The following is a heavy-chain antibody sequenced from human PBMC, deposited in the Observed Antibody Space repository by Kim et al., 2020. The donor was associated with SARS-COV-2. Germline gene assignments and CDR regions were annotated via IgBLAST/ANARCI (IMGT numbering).Heavy chain of an antibody. J-gene: IGHJ6*02. Sequence: GGSLRLSCAASGFTFDDYAMHWVRQAPGKGLEWVSGISWNSGSIGYADSVKGRFTISRDNAKNSLYLQMNSLRAEDTALYYCAKGRSSSSPSYYYYYGMDVWGQGTTVTVSS. CDR2: ISWNSGSI. CDR1: GFTFDDYA. CDR3: AKGRSSSSPSYYYYYGMDV. V-gene: IGHV3-9*01. D-gene: IGHD6-13*01.